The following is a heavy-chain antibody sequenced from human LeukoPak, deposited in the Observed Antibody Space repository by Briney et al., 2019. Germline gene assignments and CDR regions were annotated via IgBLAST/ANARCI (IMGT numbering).Heavy chain of an antibody. CDR2: INQDGSEK. CDR3: AISSPVATVGY. J-gene: IGHJ4*02. Sequence: GGPLRPACGRAGYKFRSQWTTWVRQTTGKGLEWVANINQDGSEKYYVDSVRGRFTISRDNAKNSLYLQMNSLRAEDTAVYYCAISSPVATVGYWGQGTLVTVSS. D-gene: IGHD4-23*01. V-gene: IGHV3-7*01. CDR1: GYKFRSQW.